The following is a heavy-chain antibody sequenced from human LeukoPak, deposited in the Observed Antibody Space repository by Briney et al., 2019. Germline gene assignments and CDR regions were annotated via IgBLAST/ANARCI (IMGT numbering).Heavy chain of an antibody. CDR1: GFTFSSYA. V-gene: IGHV3-23*01. CDR3: AKELYCSSTSCAQFDP. D-gene: IGHD2-2*01. Sequence: AGGSLRLSXVASGFTFSSYAMNWVRQPPGKGLEWLSVISTSGGSTYYADSVKGRFTISRDNSKNTLYLQMNSLRAEDTAIYYCAKELYCSSTSCAQFDPWGQGTLVTVSS. CDR2: ISTSGGST. J-gene: IGHJ5*02.